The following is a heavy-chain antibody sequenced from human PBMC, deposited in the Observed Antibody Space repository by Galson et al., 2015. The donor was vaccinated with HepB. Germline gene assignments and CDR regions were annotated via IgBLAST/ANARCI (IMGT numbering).Heavy chain of an antibody. CDR3: AKKGSGSWYSFDY. Sequence: SLRLSCAASGFSFSGYGMHWVRQAPGKGLEWVAVISHDGINKNYADSVKGRFTISRDNSKNTLYLQMNSLRADDTGLYYCAKKGSGSWYSFDYWGQGTLVTVSS. D-gene: IGHD6-13*01. CDR1: GFSFSGYG. V-gene: IGHV3-30*18. J-gene: IGHJ4*02. CDR2: ISHDGINK.